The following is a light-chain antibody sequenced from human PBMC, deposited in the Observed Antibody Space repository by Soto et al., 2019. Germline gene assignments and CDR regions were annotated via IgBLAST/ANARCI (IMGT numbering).Light chain of an antibody. CDR2: DVS. CDR3: CSYADTYVI. J-gene: IGLJ2*01. Sequence: QSALTQPRSVSGSPGQSVTVSCTGISSVVDAYNYVSWYQHHPGKAPKLVIYDVSQRPSGVPDRFSGSKSANTASLTISGLQAEDEADYYCCSYADTYVIFGGGTKVTVL. CDR1: SSVVDAYNY. V-gene: IGLV2-11*01.